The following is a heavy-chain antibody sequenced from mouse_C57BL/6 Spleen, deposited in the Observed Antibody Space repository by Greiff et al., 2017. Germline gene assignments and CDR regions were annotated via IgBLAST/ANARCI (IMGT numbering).Heavy chain of an antibody. D-gene: IGHD1-1*01. CDR2: IHPSDSDT. CDR3: ARERITTVEFAY. Sequence: QVQLQQSGPELVKPGASVKISCKASGYAFSSSWMNWVKQRPGQGLEWIGRIHPSDSDTNYNQKFKGKATLTVDKSSSTAYMQLSSLTSEDSAVYYCARERITTVEFAYWGQGTLVTVSA. CDR1: GYAFSSSW. V-gene: IGHV1-74*01. J-gene: IGHJ3*01.